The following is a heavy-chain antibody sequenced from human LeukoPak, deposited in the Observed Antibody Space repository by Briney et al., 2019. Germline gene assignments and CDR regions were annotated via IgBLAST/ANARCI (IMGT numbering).Heavy chain of an antibody. CDR1: GGSISSSSYY. J-gene: IGHJ6*03. D-gene: IGHD3-3*01. CDR3: ARGNYDLWSGYYTAYYYYYMDV. V-gene: IGHV4-39*07. Sequence: SETLSLTCTVSGGSISSSSYYWGWIRQPPGKGLEWIGSIYYSGSTYYNPSLKSRVTISVDTSKNQFSLKLSSVTAADTAAYYCARGNYDLWSGYYTAYYYYYMDVWGKGTTVTVSS. CDR2: IYYSGST.